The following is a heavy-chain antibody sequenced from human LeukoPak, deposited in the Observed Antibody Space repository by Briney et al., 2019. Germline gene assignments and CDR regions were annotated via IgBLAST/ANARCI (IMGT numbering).Heavy chain of an antibody. CDR1: GYPFTSYG. J-gene: IGHJ3*02. V-gene: IGHV1-18*01. Sequence: SVKASCKASGYPFTSYGISWGRPAPGQGLAWMGWLNTYKGNTQYAQRLQGRVTMTTDTSTNTAYMELGRLRSDDTAVYYCARHIAGTVTSGFDIWGQGTMVTVSS. CDR2: LNTYKGNT. CDR3: ARHIAGTVTSGFDI. D-gene: IGHD4-17*01.